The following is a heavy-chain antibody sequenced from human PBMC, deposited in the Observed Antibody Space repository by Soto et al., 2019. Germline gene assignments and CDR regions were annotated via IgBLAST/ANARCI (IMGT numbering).Heavy chain of an antibody. V-gene: IGHV4-31*03. CDR2: IYYSGST. Sequence: SETLSLTCTVSGGSISSGGYYWSWIRQHPGKGLEWIGYIYYSGSTYYNPSLKSRVTISVDTSKNQFSLKLSSVTAADTAVYYCARDTIVVVPAAIPKQYNWFGPCGQGTLVTVSS. CDR1: GGSISSGGYY. CDR3: ARDTIVVVPAAIPKQYNWFGP. D-gene: IGHD2-2*02. J-gene: IGHJ5*02.